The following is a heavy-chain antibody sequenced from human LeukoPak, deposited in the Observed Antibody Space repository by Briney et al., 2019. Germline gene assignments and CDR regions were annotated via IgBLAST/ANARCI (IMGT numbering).Heavy chain of an antibody. CDR2: IKQDGSDK. Sequence: GGSLRLSCAASGFTFSNYWMGWVRQAPGKGLEWVANIKQDGSDKYYVDSVKGRCTISRDNAKNSLYLQMNSLSTEDTALYYCARYDWGSLDYGGQGTLVTVSA. D-gene: IGHD7-27*01. CDR1: GFTFSNYW. V-gene: IGHV3-7*01. J-gene: IGHJ4*02. CDR3: ARYDWGSLDY.